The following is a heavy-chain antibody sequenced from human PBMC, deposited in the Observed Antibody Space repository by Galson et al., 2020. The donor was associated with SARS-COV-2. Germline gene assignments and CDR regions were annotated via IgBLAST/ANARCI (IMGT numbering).Heavy chain of an antibody. CDR1: GGSISSGDYY. V-gene: IGHV4-30-4*08. J-gene: IGHJ6*02. D-gene: IGHD1-26*01. CDR3: ARDEATGGLGDYYYYGMDV. CDR2: IYYSGST. Sequence: TSETLSLTCTVSGGSISSGDYYWSWIRQPPGKGLEWIGYIYYSGSTYYNPSLKSRVTISVDTSKNQFSLKLSSVTAADTAVYYCARDEATGGLGDYYYYGMDVWGQGTTVTVSS.